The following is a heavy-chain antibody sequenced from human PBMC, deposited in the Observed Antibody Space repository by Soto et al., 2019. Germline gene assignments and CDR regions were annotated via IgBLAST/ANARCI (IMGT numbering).Heavy chain of an antibody. CDR1: GGSVSNDAYY. CDR3: ARLCIGWEFPFAS. CDR2: IYDSGST. V-gene: IGHV4-61*08. D-gene: IGHD1-26*01. Sequence: QVQLQESGPGLVKPSETLSLTCIVSGGSVSNDAYYWSWIRQPPGKGLEWIGYIYDSGSTYYNPSLRGRVPISEATPANRFTRKGSSVTAADRAVYYCARLCIGWEFPFASWGKGTLVNVSS. J-gene: IGHJ4*02.